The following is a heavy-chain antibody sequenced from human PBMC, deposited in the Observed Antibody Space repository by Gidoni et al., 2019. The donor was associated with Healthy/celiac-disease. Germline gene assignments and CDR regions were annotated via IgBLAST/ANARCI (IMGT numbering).Heavy chain of an antibody. J-gene: IGHJ4*02. CDR1: GYTFTSYD. Sequence: HGQLVHSGSEVLKATASVKSSCKASGYTFTSYDINWVRQATGQGLEWMGWMNPYCDNTGYAQKFQGRVTMTRSTSISTAYMELSSLRSEDTAVYYCARADSGDLDYWGQGTLVTVSS. D-gene: IGHD2-21*01. V-gene: IGHV1-8*01. CDR3: ARADSGDLDY. CDR2: MNPYCDNT.